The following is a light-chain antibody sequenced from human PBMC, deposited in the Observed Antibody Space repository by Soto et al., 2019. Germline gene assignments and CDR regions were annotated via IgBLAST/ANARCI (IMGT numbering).Light chain of an antibody. J-gene: IGLJ3*02. V-gene: IGLV2-14*01. Sequence: QSVLTQPASVSGSPGQSITISCTGTSSDVGGYNYVSWYQQHPGKAPKLMIYEVSNRPSGVSNRFSGSKSGNTASLTISGLQSEDEADYYCSSFTTDNTWVIGGGTQLTVL. CDR3: SSFTTDNTWV. CDR2: EVS. CDR1: SSDVGGYNY.